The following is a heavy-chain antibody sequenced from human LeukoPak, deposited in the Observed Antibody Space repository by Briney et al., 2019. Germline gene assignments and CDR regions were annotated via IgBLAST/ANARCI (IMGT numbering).Heavy chain of an antibody. V-gene: IGHV3-23*01. CDR3: ASFHVSGGSYNGLHY. D-gene: IGHD3-10*01. Sequence: PGGSLRLSCAASGFTLSSYAVSWVRQAPGKGLEWVSAISGSGGSTYYADSVKGRFTISRDNSKNTLYLQMNSLRAEDTAVYYCASFHVSGGSYNGLHYWGQGTLVTVSS. J-gene: IGHJ4*02. CDR2: ISGSGGST. CDR1: GFTLSSYA.